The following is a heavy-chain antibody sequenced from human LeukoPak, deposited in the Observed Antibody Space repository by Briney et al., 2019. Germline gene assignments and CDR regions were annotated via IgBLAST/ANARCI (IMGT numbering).Heavy chain of an antibody. V-gene: IGHV1-8*03. D-gene: IGHD6-13*01. Sequence: ASVKVSCTASGYTFTSYYMHWVRQAPGQGLEWMGWMNPNSGNTGYAQKFQGRVTITRNTSISTAYMELSILRSEDTAVYYCARGYLWQQLTLELFDYWGQGTLVTVSS. J-gene: IGHJ4*02. CDR3: ARGYLWQQLTLELFDY. CDR2: MNPNSGNT. CDR1: GYTFTSYY.